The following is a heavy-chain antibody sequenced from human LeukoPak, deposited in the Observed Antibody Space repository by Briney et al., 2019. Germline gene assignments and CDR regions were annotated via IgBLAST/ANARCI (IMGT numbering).Heavy chain of an antibody. CDR1: GFTFSDYY. CDR3: AKVSRCCSGGSCYYHPFDY. V-gene: IGHV3-11*01. Sequence: GGSLRLSRAASGFTFSDYYMSWIRQAPGKGLEWVSYISSSGSTIYYADSVKGRFTISRDNSKNTLYLQMNSLRAEDTAVYYCAKVSRCCSGGSCYYHPFDYWGQGTLVTVSS. D-gene: IGHD2-15*01. CDR2: ISSSGSTI. J-gene: IGHJ4*02.